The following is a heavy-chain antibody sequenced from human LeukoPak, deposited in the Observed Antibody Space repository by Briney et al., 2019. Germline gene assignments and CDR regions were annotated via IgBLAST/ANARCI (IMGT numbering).Heavy chain of an antibody. J-gene: IGHJ4*02. Sequence: GGSLRLSCAASGFTFSSYSMNWVRQAPGKGLEWVSFISSSSSYIYYADSVKGRFTISRDNARNSLYLQMNSLRAEDTAVYYCAGDGYNLPLGFWGQGTLVTVSS. CDR1: GFTFSSYS. D-gene: IGHD5-24*01. V-gene: IGHV3-21*01. CDR3: AGDGYNLPLGF. CDR2: ISSSSSYI.